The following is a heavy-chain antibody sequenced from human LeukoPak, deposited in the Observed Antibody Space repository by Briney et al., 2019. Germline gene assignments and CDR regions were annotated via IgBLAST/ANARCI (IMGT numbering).Heavy chain of an antibody. D-gene: IGHD6-19*01. CDR1: GFTFSSYS. V-gene: IGHV3-21*01. J-gene: IGHJ6*02. CDR3: ARGSGWYYYYYYYGMDV. Sequence: PGRSLRLSCAASGFTFSSYSMHWVRQAPGKGLEWVSSISSGSSYIYYADSVKGRFTISRDNAKNSLYLQMNSLRAEDTAVYYCARGSGWYYYYYYYGMDVWGQGTTVTVSS. CDR2: ISSGSSYI.